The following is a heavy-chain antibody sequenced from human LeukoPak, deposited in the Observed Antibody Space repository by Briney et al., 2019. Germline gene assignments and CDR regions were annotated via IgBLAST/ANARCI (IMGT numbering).Heavy chain of an antibody. D-gene: IGHD1-26*01. Sequence: TGGSLRLSCAASGFTFSSYSMNWVRQAPGKGLEWVSSISSSSSYIYYADSVKGRFTISRDNAKNSLYLQMNSRRAEDTAVYYCARGPYGIVGATLGYWGQGTLVTVSS. CDR2: ISSSSSYI. V-gene: IGHV3-21*01. CDR1: GFTFSSYS. CDR3: ARGPYGIVGATLGY. J-gene: IGHJ4*02.